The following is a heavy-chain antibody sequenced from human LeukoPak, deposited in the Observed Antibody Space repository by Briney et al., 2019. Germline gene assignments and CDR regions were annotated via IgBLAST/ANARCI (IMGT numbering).Heavy chain of an antibody. V-gene: IGHV3-23*01. CDR3: AKDIGQWLVRWYFDL. CDR1: GFTFSSYA. Sequence: GGSLRLSCAASGFTFSSYAMSWVRQAPGKGLEWVSAISGSGGSTYYADSVKGRFTISRDNSKNTLYLQMNSLRAEDTALYYCAKDIGQWLVRWYFDLWGRGTLVTVSS. J-gene: IGHJ2*01. D-gene: IGHD6-19*01. CDR2: ISGSGGST.